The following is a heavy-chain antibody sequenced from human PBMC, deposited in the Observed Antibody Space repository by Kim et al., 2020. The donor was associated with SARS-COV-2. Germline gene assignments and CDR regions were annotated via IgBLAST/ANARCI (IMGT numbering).Heavy chain of an antibody. CDR2: IIPIFGTA. D-gene: IGHD2-15*01. V-gene: IGHV1-69*13. CDR3: ARLGVVVAATPDQFDP. Sequence: SVKVSCKASGGTFSSYAISWVRQAPGQGLEWMGGIIPIFGTANYAQKFQGRVTITADESTSTAYMELSSLRSEDTAVYYCARLGVVVAATPDQFDPWGQGTLVTVSS. J-gene: IGHJ5*02. CDR1: GGTFSSYA.